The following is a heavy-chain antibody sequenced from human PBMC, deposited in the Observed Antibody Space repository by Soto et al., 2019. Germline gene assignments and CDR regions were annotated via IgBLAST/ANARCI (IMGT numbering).Heavy chain of an antibody. D-gene: IGHD4-17*01. Sequence: QVQLVESGGGVVQPGRSPRLSCAASGFTFSSYAMHWVRQAPGKGLEWVAVISYDGSNKYYADSVKGRFTISRDNSKNTLYLQMNSLRAEDTAVYYCARYGHPGYFDYWGQGTLVTVSS. CDR2: ISYDGSNK. CDR1: GFTFSSYA. CDR3: ARYGHPGYFDY. V-gene: IGHV3-30-3*01. J-gene: IGHJ4*02.